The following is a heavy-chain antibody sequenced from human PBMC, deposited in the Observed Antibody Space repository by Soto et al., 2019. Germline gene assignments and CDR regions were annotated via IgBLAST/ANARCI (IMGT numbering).Heavy chain of an antibody. CDR3: AHLLGLRELDYYYGMDV. V-gene: IGHV2-5*02. CDR1: SLSTNGMG. J-gene: IGHJ6*02. Sequence: SLSTNGMGVGWICQPPGKALEWLALIYWDDDKRYSPSLKSRLTITKDTSKNQVVLTMTNMDPVDTATYYCAHLLGLRELDYYYGMDVWGQGTTVTAP. CDR2: IYWDDDK. D-gene: IGHD1-7*01.